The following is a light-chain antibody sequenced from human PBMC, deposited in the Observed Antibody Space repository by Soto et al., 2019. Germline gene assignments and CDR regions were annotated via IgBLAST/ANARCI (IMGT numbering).Light chain of an antibody. CDR3: SSYASSSTLV. V-gene: IGLV2-14*03. CDR2: DVN. J-gene: IGLJ2*01. Sequence: QSVLTQPASVSGSPGQSITISCTGTSSDVGGYNYVSWYQQHPGKAPKLMIYDVNNRPSGVSNRFSGSKSGNAASLTISGLQAEDEADYYCSSYASSSTLVFGEGTKVTVL. CDR1: SSDVGGYNY.